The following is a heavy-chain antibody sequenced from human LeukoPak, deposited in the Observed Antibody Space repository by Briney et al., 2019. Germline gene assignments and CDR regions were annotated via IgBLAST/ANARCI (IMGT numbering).Heavy chain of an antibody. CDR1: GFTFSSYA. D-gene: IGHD4-23*01. Sequence: GGSLRLSCAASGFTFSSYAMHWVRQAPGKGLEWVAVISYDGSNKYYADSVKGRFTISRDNSKNTLYLQMNSLRAEDTAVYYCARNDYGGKRLDYYYMDVWGKGTTVTVSS. V-gene: IGHV3-30-3*01. J-gene: IGHJ6*03. CDR3: ARNDYGGKRLDYYYMDV. CDR2: ISYDGSNK.